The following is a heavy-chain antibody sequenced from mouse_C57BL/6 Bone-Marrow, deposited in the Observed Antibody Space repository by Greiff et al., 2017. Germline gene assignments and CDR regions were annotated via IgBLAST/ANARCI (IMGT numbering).Heavy chain of an antibody. V-gene: IGHV1-9*01. CDR2: LLPGSGST. CDR3: ARWLLLRPGYFDY. CDR1: GYTFTGYW. D-gene: IGHD1-1*01. J-gene: IGHJ2*01. Sequence: VQLHQSGAELMKPGASVKLSCKATGYTFTGYWIEWVKQRPGHGLEWIGELLPGSGSTTYNEKFKGKATFTADPSSNTAYMQLSRLTTEDSAIYYCARWLLLRPGYFDYWGQGTTLTVSS.